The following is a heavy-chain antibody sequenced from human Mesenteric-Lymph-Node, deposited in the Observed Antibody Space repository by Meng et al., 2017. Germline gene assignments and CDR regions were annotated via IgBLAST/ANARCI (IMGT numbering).Heavy chain of an antibody. J-gene: IGHJ4*02. D-gene: IGHD2-21*02. V-gene: IGHV4-34*01. CDR3: ARSVLAGDSDY. Sequence: SETLSLTCAVYGGSFSGYYWSWIRQPPGKGLEWIGEINHSGSPSYAPSLNSRVTISSDTSKNQFSLKLSSVTAADTAVYYCARSVLAGDSDYWGQGTLVTVSS. CDR2: INHSGSP. CDR1: GGSFSGYY.